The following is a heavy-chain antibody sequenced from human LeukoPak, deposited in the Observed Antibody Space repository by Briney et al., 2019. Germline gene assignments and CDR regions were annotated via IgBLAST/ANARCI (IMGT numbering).Heavy chain of an antibody. V-gene: IGHV4-59*08. CDR3: ARGQGLHSSSFTYYYYGMDV. D-gene: IGHD6-13*01. CDR1: GGSISSYY. CDR2: IYYSGST. J-gene: IGHJ6*02. Sequence: SETLSLTCTVSGGSISSYYWSWIRQPPGKGLEWIGYIYYSGSTNYNPSLKSRVTISVDTSKNQFSLKLSSVTAADTDVYYCARGQGLHSSSFTYYYYGMDVWGQGTTVTVSS.